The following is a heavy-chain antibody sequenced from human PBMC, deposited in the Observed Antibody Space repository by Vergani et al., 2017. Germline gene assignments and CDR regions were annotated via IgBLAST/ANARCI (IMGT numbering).Heavy chain of an antibody. V-gene: IGHV1-69*18. Sequence: QVQLVQSGAEVKKPGSSVKVSCKASGGTFSSYAISWVRQAPGQGLEWMGRIIPIFGTANYAQKFQGRVTITADESTSTAYLELSSLRSEDTAVYYCARRNYYDSSGSYYYGMDVWGQGTTVTVSS. CDR2: IIPIFGTA. D-gene: IGHD3-22*01. CDR1: GGTFSSYA. J-gene: IGHJ6*02. CDR3: ARRNYYDSSGSYYYGMDV.